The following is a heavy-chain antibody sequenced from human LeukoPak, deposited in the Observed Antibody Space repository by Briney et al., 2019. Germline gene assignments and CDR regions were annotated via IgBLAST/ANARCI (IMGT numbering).Heavy chain of an antibody. CDR2: INGGNGNT. J-gene: IGHJ5*02. Sequence: SVKVSCKASGYTFTSYVIHWVRQAPGQRLEWMGWINGGNGNTKYSQKLQGRVTIIRDTSASTAYMEMSSLRSEDTAVYYCARDFSSGSYESNWFDPWGQGTLVTVSS. CDR3: ARDFSSGSYESNWFDP. V-gene: IGHV1-3*01. D-gene: IGHD1-26*01. CDR1: GYTFTSYV.